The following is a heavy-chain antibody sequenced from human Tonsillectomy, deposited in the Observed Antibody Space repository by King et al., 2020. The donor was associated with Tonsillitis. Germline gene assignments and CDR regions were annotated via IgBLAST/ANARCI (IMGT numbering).Heavy chain of an antibody. CDR2: FDPEASET. J-gene: IGHJ3*02. V-gene: IGHV1-24*01. CDR1: GYTLSELS. D-gene: IGHD5-12*01. Sequence: QLVQSGAEVKKPGASVKVSCKVSGYTLSELSMHWVRQAPGKGLEWMGGFDPEASETVYAQKFQGRVTMTEDTSTDTAYMELTSLRSEDTAVYYCATEFIVATLSNAFDIWGQGTMVTVSS. CDR3: ATEFIVATLSNAFDI.